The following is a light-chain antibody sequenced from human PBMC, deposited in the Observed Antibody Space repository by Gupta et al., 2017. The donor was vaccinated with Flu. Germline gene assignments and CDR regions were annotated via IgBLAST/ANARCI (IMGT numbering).Light chain of an antibody. CDR3: GAWDSSRSAGV. CDR1: SPNIGNNY. J-gene: IGLJ3*02. V-gene: IGLV1-51*01. Sequence: QSVLTQPPSVSAAHGQKVTISCSGRSPNIGNNYVSWYQQLAGTAPKLLIYDTIQRHSGMPERFSGSKSGTAATMAITGLQTGEEADYYCGAWDSSRSAGVFGGGTKRTVL. CDR2: DTI.